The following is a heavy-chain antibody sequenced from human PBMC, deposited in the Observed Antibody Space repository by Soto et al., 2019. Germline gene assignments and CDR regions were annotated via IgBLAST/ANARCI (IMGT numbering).Heavy chain of an antibody. CDR3: ACVGVAYTSVWPLSY. V-gene: IGHV3-11*01. CDR1: GFTFSDYY. D-gene: IGHD6-19*01. Sequence: QVQLVESGGGLVKPGGSLRLSCAASGFTFSDYYMNWIRQAPGKGLEWVSYISSSGDTIYYADSVKGRFTMSRDNAKNPLYVPMDSLRAEAPAVYYCACVGVAYTSVWPLSYSGQGTLVTVSS. J-gene: IGHJ4*02. CDR2: ISSSGDTI.